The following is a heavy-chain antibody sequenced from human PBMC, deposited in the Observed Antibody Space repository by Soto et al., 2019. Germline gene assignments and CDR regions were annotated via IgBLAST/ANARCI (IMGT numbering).Heavy chain of an antibody. CDR1: GGSISSSSYY. D-gene: IGHD3-3*02. CDR3: ARHPTHFTVGTRLWFDP. CDR2: IYYSGST. J-gene: IGHJ5*02. Sequence: TSETLSLTCTVSGGSISSSSYYWGWIRQPPGKGLEWIGSIYYSGSTYYNPSLKSRVTISVDTSKNQFSLKLSSVTAADTAVYYCARHPTHFTVGTRLWFDPWGQGTLVTVSS. V-gene: IGHV4-39*01.